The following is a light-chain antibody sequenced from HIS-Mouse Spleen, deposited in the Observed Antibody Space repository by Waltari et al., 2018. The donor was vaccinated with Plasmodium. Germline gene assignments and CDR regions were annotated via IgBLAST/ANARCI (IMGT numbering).Light chain of an antibody. Sequence: QSVLTQPPSASGTPGQRVPISCSGSSSNIGSNTVNWYQHLPGTAPKRLIYSNNQRPSGVPDRFSGSKSGTSASLAISGLQSEDEADYYCAAWDDSLNGPVFGGGTKLTVL. J-gene: IGLJ2*01. V-gene: IGLV1-44*01. CDR1: SSNIGSNT. CDR2: SNN. CDR3: AAWDDSLNGPV.